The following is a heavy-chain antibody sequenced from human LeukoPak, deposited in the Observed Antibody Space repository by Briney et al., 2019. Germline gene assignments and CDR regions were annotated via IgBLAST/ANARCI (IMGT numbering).Heavy chain of an antibody. Sequence: GPLRLSCAASGLTFRSYGMAWVRQAPGKGLEWVSSITSSGTTNYAEFVKDRFVISRDNSKDTLFLQMNSLRVEDTAVYYCANTGSYSIYWGQGTLVTVSS. J-gene: IGHJ4*02. CDR3: ANTGSYSIY. D-gene: IGHD1-1*01. V-gene: IGHV3-23*01. CDR1: GLTFRSYG. CDR2: ITSSGTT.